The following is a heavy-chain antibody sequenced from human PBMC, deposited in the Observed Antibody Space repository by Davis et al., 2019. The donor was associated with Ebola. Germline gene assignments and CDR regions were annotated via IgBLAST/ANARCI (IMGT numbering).Heavy chain of an antibody. V-gene: IGHV3-74*01. CDR1: GFTFGNYW. CDR3: VRDGSGTLPYDY. J-gene: IGHJ4*02. CDR2: IKPDGSDI. D-gene: IGHD3-10*01. Sequence: GESLKISCATSGFTFGNYWMNWVRQDPGKGLVWVSHIKPDGSDIKYADSVEGRFTISRDNAKNTLYLQMNSLRAEDSAVYYCVRDGSGTLPYDYWGQGALVTVSS.